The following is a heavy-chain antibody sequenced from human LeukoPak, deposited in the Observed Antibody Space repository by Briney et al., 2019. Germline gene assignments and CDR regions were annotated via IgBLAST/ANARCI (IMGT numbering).Heavy chain of an antibody. CDR1: GFTFSSYS. D-gene: IGHD3-3*01. J-gene: IGHJ4*02. Sequence: PGGSLRLSCAASGFTFSSYSMNWVRQAPGKGLEWVSSISSSSSYIYYADSVKGRFTISRDNAKNSLYLQMNSLRAEDTAVYYCARGSLYDFWSGYFLGYFDYWGQGTLVTVSS. CDR2: ISSSSSYI. CDR3: ARGSLYDFWSGYFLGYFDY. V-gene: IGHV3-21*04.